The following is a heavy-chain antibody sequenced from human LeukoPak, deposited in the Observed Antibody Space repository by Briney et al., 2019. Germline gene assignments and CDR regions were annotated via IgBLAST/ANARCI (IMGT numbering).Heavy chain of an antibody. Sequence: GGSLRLSCAASGFTFSSYGMHWVRQAPGKGLEWVAVISYDGSNKYYADSVKGRFTISRDNSKNTLYLQMNSLRAEDTAVYYCARGRGSSWYQDAFDIWGQGTMVTVSS. CDR2: ISYDGSNK. J-gene: IGHJ3*02. D-gene: IGHD6-13*01. CDR1: GFTFSSYG. CDR3: ARGRGSSWYQDAFDI. V-gene: IGHV3-30*03.